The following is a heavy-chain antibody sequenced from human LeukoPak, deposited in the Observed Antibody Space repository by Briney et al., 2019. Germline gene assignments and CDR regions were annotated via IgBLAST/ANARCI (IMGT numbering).Heavy chain of an antibody. CDR3: ARYQLGQLSNWFDP. D-gene: IGHD5-18*01. V-gene: IGHV3-53*01. J-gene: IGHJ5*02. Sequence: GGSLRLSCAASGFTFSSYAMSWVRQAPGKGLEWVSIIYSGGSSYYADSVKGRFTISRDNSKNTLYLQMNSLRAEDTAVYYCARYQLGQLSNWFDPWGQGTLVTVSS. CDR2: IYSGGSS. CDR1: GFTFSSYA.